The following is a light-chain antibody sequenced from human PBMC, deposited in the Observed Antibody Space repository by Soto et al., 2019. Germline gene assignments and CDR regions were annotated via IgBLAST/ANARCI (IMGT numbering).Light chain of an antibody. V-gene: IGLV2-14*01. CDR3: SSYTSSSNMGV. J-gene: IGLJ2*01. CDR1: SSDVGGYNY. CDR2: EVS. Sequence: QSALTQPASVSGSPGQSITISCTGTSSDVGGYNYVSWYQQYPGRAPKLMIYEVSNRPSGVSNRFSGSKSGNTASLTISGLPAEDEADYYCSSYTSSSNMGVFGGGTKLTVL.